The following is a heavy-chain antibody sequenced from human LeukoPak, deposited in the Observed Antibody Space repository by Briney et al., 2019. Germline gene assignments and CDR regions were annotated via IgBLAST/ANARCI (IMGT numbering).Heavy chain of an antibody. J-gene: IGHJ4*02. V-gene: IGHV3-9*01. Sequence: PGRSLRLSCAASGFTFDDYAMHWVRQAPGEGLEWVSGISWNSGSIGYADSVKGRFTISRDNAKNSLYLQMNSLRAEDTALYYCAKDKGFIAVAGTGFDYWGQGTLVTVSS. CDR2: ISWNSGSI. CDR1: GFTFDDYA. CDR3: AKDKGFIAVAGTGFDY. D-gene: IGHD6-19*01.